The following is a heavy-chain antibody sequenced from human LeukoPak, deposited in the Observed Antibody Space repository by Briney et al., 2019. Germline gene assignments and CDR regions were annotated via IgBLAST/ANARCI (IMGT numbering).Heavy chain of an antibody. Sequence: ASVKVSCKASGYTFTSYGISWVRQAPGQRLEWMGWISAYNGNTNYAQKLQGRVTMTTDTSTSTAYMELRSLRSDDTAVYYCARTLLRYFVWPGGDYWGQGTLVTVSS. V-gene: IGHV1-18*04. CDR1: GYTFTSYG. D-gene: IGHD3-9*01. J-gene: IGHJ4*02. CDR2: ISAYNGNT. CDR3: ARTLLRYFVWPGGDY.